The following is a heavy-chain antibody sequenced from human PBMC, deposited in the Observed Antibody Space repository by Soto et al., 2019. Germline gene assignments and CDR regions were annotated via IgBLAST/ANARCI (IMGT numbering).Heavy chain of an antibody. CDR3: ASGSGVRPDYDILTGYYNYYGMDV. V-gene: IGHV1-69*02. J-gene: IGHJ6*02. CDR2: IIPILGIA. D-gene: IGHD3-9*01. Sequence: SVKVSCKASGGTFSSYTISWVRQAPGQGLEWMGRIIPILGIANYAQKFQGRVTITADKSTSTAYMELSSLRSEDTAVYYCASGSGVRPDYDILTGYYNYYGMDVWGQGTTVTVSS. CDR1: GGTFSSYT.